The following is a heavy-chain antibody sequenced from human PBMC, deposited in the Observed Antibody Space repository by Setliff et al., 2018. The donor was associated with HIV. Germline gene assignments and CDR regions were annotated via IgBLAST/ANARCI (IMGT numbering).Heavy chain of an antibody. V-gene: IGHV4-31*03. Sequence: SETLSLTCTVSGGSISSGGYYWSWIRQHPGKGLEWIGYIYYSGSTYYSPSLKSRVTMSVDTSKNQFSLKLRSVTAADTAVYYCARAPEADYYYYMDVWGKGTTVTVSS. CDR2: IYYSGST. CDR1: GGSISSGGYY. CDR3: ARAPEADYYYYMDV. J-gene: IGHJ6*03.